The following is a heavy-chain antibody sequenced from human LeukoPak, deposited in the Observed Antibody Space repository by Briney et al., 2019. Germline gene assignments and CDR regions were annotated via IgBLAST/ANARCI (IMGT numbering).Heavy chain of an antibody. Sequence: PGGSLRLSCAASGFTFSSYAMNRVRQAPGKGLEWVSGISGSGGSTYYADSVMGRFTISRDNSKNTLSLQMNSLRAEDTAVYYCAKSDCSSDGCKLLNYWGQGTLVTASS. J-gene: IGHJ4*02. CDR2: ISGSGGST. D-gene: IGHD5-24*01. CDR3: AKSDCSSDGCKLLNY. V-gene: IGHV3-23*01. CDR1: GFTFSSYA.